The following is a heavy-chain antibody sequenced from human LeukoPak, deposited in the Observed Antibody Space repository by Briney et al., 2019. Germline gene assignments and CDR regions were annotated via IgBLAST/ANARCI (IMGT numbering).Heavy chain of an antibody. V-gene: IGHV1-2*02. D-gene: IGHD7-27*01. Sequence: GASVKVSCKASGYTFTGYYMLWVRQAPGQGLEWIGWINPTSGDTNYLQKFQGRVIMTRDTSISTAYMELSRVRFDDTAVYYCARGDGDGPARRAFDIWGQGTMVTVSS. CDR1: GYTFTGYY. CDR3: ARGDGDGPARRAFDI. J-gene: IGHJ3*02. CDR2: INPTSGDT.